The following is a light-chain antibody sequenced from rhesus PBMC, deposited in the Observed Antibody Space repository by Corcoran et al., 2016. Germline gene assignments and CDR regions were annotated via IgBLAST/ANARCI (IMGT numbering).Light chain of an antibody. V-gene: IGKV1-69*01. Sequence: DIQMTQSPSSLSASGGDRVTITCRASRGISKWVAWYQQKPGKAPKLLFYRASNLEAGVPSRFSGIGSGPDCTLPISIQPRENFAPYSCQQYGSFPWPFALGTQVEVE. CDR1: RGISKW. CDR2: RAS. J-gene: IGKJ1*01. CDR3: QQYGSFPWP.